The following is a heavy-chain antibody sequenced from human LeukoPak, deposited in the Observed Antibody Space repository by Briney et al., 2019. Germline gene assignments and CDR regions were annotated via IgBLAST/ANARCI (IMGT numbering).Heavy chain of an antibody. J-gene: IGHJ4*02. D-gene: IGHD5-12*01. CDR1: GFSFSSYW. CDR3: ARDVDANY. CDR2: IKQDGGEK. Sequence: GGSLRLACIASGFSFSSYWMTWVRQAPGKGLEWLANIKQDGGEKYYVDSGKGRSTISRDNAKNSLSLQMNSLRAEDTALYYCARDVDANYWGQGTLVSVSS. V-gene: IGHV3-7*01.